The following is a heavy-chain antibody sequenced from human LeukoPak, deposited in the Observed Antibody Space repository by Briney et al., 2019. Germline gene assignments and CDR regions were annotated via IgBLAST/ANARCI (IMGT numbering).Heavy chain of an antibody. V-gene: IGHV4-59*01. CDR1: GGSISSYY. CDR2: IYYSGST. J-gene: IGHJ5*02. D-gene: IGHD3-10*01. Sequence: SETLSLTCTASGGSISSYYWSWIRQPPGKGLEWIGYIYYSGSTNYNPSLKSRVTISVDTSKNQFSLKLSSVTAADTAVYYCARALLWFGEFGNWFDPWGQGTLVTVSS. CDR3: ARALLWFGEFGNWFDP.